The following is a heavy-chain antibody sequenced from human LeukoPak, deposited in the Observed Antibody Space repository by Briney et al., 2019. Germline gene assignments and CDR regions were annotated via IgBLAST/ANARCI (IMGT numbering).Heavy chain of an antibody. CDR2: IKQDGSII. V-gene: IGHV3-7*01. CDR1: GFTFSNYW. CDR3: ARIGYSGSSNDY. Sequence: GGSLRLSCAASGFTFSNYWMTWVRQAPGKGLEWLANIKQDGSIIYYVDSVKGRFTISRDNSKNSLYLQMNSLRVGDTALYYCARIGYSGSSNDYWGQGTLVTVSS. J-gene: IGHJ4*02. D-gene: IGHD6-6*01.